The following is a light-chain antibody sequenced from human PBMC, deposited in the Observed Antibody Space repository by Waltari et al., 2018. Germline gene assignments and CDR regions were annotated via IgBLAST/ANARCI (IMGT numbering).Light chain of an antibody. V-gene: IGKV1-8*01. CDR3: QQYYSSPAT. J-gene: IGKJ1*01. Sequence: AIRITQSPSSLSASTGDRVTITCRASQSISSYLAWYQQKPGKAPKVLIYAASTLQSGVPSRFSGSGSGTDFTLTIRCLQSEDFAIYYCQQYYSSPATFGQGTKVEIK. CDR1: QSISSY. CDR2: AAS.